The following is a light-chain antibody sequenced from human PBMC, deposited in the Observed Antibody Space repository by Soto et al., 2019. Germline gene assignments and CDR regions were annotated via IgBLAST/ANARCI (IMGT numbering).Light chain of an antibody. J-gene: IGKJ1*01. CDR2: DAS. V-gene: IGKV1-5*01. CDR1: QNINRR. CDR3: QQYNNYPWT. Sequence: IQMTQSPSTLSSSVGDRVTITCPASQNINRRLAWYQQKPGKAPNLLIYDASSLESGVPARFSGGGSGTEFTLTISSLQPDDFSTFYCQQYNNYPWTFGQGTKVDI.